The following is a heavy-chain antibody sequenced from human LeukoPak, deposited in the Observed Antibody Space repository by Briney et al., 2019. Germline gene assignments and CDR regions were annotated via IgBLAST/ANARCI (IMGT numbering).Heavy chain of an antibody. CDR2: IYHSGST. Sequence: SETLSLTCAVSGYSISSGYYWGWIRQPPGKGLEWIGSIYHSGSTYYNPSLKSQVTISVDTSKNQFSLKLSSVTAADTAVYYCARDQGYSSEGGVDPWGQGTLVTVSS. CDR3: ARDQGYSSEGGVDP. CDR1: GYSISSGYY. V-gene: IGHV4-38-2*02. J-gene: IGHJ5*02. D-gene: IGHD6-25*01.